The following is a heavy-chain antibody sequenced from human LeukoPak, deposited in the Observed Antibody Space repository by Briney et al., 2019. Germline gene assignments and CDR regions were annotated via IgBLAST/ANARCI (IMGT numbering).Heavy chain of an antibody. Sequence: PGGSLRFSCAASGFTFSRHVMQWVRQAPGKGLEWVAVISYDGNNRFYADSVKGRFTISRDNTRNTLYLQMNSLSDDDAAVYSCARGGIPTGPYYYFYYMDVWGKGTAVTVSS. CDR3: ARGGIPTGPYYYFYYMDV. J-gene: IGHJ6*03. V-gene: IGHV3-30*01. CDR2: ISYDGNNR. D-gene: IGHD1-14*01. CDR1: GFTFSRHV.